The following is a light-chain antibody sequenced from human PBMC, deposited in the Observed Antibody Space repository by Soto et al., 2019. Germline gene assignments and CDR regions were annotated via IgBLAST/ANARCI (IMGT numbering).Light chain of an antibody. CDR3: QQYGDFWT. J-gene: IGKJ1*01. V-gene: IGKV3-20*01. CDR2: GAS. CDR1: QSVSSGY. Sequence: EVVLTQSPGTLSLSPGEGATLSCRASQSVSSGYLAWYQQKPGQAPRLLIYGASSRATGIPDRFSGSGSGTDFTLTISRLEPEDFAVYYCQQYGDFWTFGQGTKVDIK.